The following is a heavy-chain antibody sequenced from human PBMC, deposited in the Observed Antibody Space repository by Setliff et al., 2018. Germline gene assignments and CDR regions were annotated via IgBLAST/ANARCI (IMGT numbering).Heavy chain of an antibody. D-gene: IGHD6-13*01. CDR3: AKGAHSSSWYHFDY. CDR1: GFTFDDYA. J-gene: IGHJ4*02. CDR2: ISWNSGSI. Sequence: SLRLSCAASGFTFDDYAMHWVRQAPGKGLEWVSGISWNSGSIGYADSVKGRLTISRDNAKNSLYLRMNSLRAEDMALYYCAKGAHSSSWYHFDYWGQGTLVTVS. V-gene: IGHV3-9*03.